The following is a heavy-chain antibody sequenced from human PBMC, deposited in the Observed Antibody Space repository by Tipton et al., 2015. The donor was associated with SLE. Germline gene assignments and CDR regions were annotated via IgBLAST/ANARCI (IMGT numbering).Heavy chain of an antibody. CDR3: AREDDFWSGYSLYYFDY. CDR2: ISAYNGNT. D-gene: IGHD3-3*01. CDR1: GYTFTSYG. V-gene: IGHV1-18*01. Sequence: QLVQSGAEVKKPGASVKVSCKASGYTFTSYGISWVRQAPGQGLEWMGWISAYNGNTNYAKKVPGRVTMTTGTSTSTAYMEVRSLRSDDSAVYYCAREDDFWSGYSLYYFDYWGQGTLVTVSS. J-gene: IGHJ4*02.